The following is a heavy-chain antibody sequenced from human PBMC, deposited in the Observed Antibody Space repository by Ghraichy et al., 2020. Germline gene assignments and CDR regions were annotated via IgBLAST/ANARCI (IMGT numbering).Heavy chain of an antibody. CDR3: ARVQNYGFWSPHWYFDL. J-gene: IGHJ2*01. CDR1: GGSFSGYY. Sequence: SQTLSLTCAVYGGSFSGYYWSWIRQPPGKGLEWIGEINHSGSTNYNPSLKSRVTISVDTSKNQFSLKLSSVTAADTAVYYCARVQNYGFWSPHWYFDLWGRGTLVTVSS. V-gene: IGHV4-34*01. CDR2: INHSGST. D-gene: IGHD3-10*01.